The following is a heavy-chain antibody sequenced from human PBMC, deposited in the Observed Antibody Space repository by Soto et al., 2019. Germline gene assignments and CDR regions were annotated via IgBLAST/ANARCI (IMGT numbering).Heavy chain of an antibody. CDR2: IIPIFGTA. J-gene: IGHJ6*02. CDR1: GGTFSSYA. D-gene: IGHD2-2*01. V-gene: IGHV1-69*05. CDR3: AGDVGMGYIAVLPAAPEPYGMDV. Sequence: QVQLVQSGAEVKKPGSSVKVSCKASGGTFSSYAISWVRQAPGQGLEWMGGIIPIFGTANYAQKFPGSVTITPDESTSTSYMELSSLRSEDTAMYYGAGDVGMGYIAVLPAAPEPYGMDVWGQGTTVTVSS.